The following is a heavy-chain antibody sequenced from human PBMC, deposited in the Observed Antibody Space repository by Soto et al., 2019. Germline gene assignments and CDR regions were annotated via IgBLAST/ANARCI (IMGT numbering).Heavy chain of an antibody. CDR3: ARVVLPATAPFDS. Sequence: QVQLQESGPRLVKPSETLSLTCIVSGGSISNYYWSWIRQPPGKGLEWIGYIYYGGSTNYNASLQSRVTVSVDTSKTQFSLKLSSGTATDTAGYYCARVVLPATAPFDSWGQGTLVTVSS. J-gene: IGHJ4*02. CDR1: GGSISNYY. D-gene: IGHD2-2*01. CDR2: IYYGGST. V-gene: IGHV4-59*01.